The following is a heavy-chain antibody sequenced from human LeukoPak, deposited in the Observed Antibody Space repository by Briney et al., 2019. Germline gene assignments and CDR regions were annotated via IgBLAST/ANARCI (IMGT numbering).Heavy chain of an antibody. CDR3: ARDDTTMILNL. J-gene: IGHJ2*01. Sequence: SGGSLRLSCAASGFTFSNYNMNWVRQAPGKGLEWVSTITRSNSYIYYADSVRGRFTISRDNAKNSLYLQMSSLRAEDTAVYYCARDDTTMILNLWGRGTLVTVFS. CDR2: ITRSNSYI. V-gene: IGHV3-21*01. CDR1: GFTFSNYN. D-gene: IGHD3-22*01.